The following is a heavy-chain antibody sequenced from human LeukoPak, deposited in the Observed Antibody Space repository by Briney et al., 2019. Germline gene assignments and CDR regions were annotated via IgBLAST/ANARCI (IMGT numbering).Heavy chain of an antibody. CDR1: GFTFSSYS. V-gene: IGHV3-21*01. Sequence: GGSLRLSCAASGFTFSSYSMNWVRQAPGKGLEWVSSISSSSSYIYYADSVKGRFTISRDNAKNSLYLQMNSLRAEDTAVYYCARETLRWSQGAIDYWGQGTLVTVSS. CDR2: ISSSSSYI. D-gene: IGHD4-23*01. CDR3: ARETLRWSQGAIDY. J-gene: IGHJ4*02.